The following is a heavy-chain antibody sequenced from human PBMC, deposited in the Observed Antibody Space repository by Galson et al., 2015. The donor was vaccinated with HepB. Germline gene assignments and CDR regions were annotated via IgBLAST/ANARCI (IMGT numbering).Heavy chain of an antibody. J-gene: IGHJ5*02. CDR3: ARGSYYGSGSYYGVRWFDP. CDR1: GGSFSGYY. D-gene: IGHD3-10*01. V-gene: IGHV4-34*01. Sequence: SETLSLTCAVYGGSFSGYYWSWIRQPPGKGLEWIGEINHSGSTNYNPSLKSRVTISVDTSKNQFSLKLSSVTAADTAVYYCARGSYYGSGSYYGVRWFDPWGQGTLVTVSS. CDR2: INHSGST.